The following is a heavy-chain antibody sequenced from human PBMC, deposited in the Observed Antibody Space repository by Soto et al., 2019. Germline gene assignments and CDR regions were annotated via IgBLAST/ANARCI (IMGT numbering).Heavy chain of an antibody. D-gene: IGHD3-9*01. CDR1: GGSISSYY. V-gene: IGHV4-59*01. CDR2: IYYSGST. J-gene: IGHJ4*02. CDR3: AILGDYDILTGAPFDF. Sequence: SETLSLTCTVSGGSISSYYWSWIRQPPGKGLEWIGYIYYSGSTNYNPSLKSRVTISVDTSKNQFSLKLSSVTAADTAVYYCAILGDYDILTGAPFDFWAQGTLVTVSS.